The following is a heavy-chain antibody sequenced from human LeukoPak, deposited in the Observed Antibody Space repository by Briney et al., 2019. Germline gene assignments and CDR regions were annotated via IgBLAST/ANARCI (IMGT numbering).Heavy chain of an antibody. D-gene: IGHD6-13*01. V-gene: IGHV1-8*01. CDR2: MNPNSGNT. CDR3: ARGGPPYSSSWYWFDP. CDR1: GYTFTSHD. J-gene: IGHJ5*02. Sequence: ASVKVSCKASGYTFTSHDINWVRQATGQGLEWMGWMNPNSGNTGYAQKFQGRVTMTRNTSISTAYMELSSLRSEDTAVYYCARGGPPYSSSWYWFDPWGQGTLVTVSS.